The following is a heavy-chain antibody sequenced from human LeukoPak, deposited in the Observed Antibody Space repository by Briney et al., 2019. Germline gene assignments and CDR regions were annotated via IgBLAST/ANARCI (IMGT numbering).Heavy chain of an antibody. J-gene: IGHJ4*02. CDR3: ARGGSLLPYYFDY. CDR1: GGSISSYY. V-gene: IGHV4-59*01. D-gene: IGHD2-15*01. CDR2: IYYSGST. Sequence: SETLSLTCTVSGGSISSYYWSWIRQPPGKGLEWIGYIYYSGSTNYNPSLKSRVTISVDTSKNQFSLKLSSVTAADTAVYYCARGGSLLPYYFDYWGQGTLVTVSS.